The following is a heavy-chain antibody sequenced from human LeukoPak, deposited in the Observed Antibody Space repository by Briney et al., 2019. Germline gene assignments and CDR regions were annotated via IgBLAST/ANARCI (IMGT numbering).Heavy chain of an antibody. CDR2: IKQDGSNK. D-gene: IGHD4-23*01. CDR3: AKDRMLEMTTVVTFLDY. J-gene: IGHJ4*02. CDR1: GLNFRSFW. V-gene: IGHV3-7*01. Sequence: GGSLRLSCVAAGLNFRSFWMSWVRQAPGKGLEWVANIKQDGSNKYYADSVKGRFTISRDNSKNTLYLQMNSLRAEDTAVYYCAKDRMLEMTTVVTFLDYWGQGTLVTVSS.